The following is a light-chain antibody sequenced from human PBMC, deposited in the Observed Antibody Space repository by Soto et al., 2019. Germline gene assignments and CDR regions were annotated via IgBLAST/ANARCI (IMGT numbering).Light chain of an antibody. J-gene: IGKJ5*01. CDR3: QQYHKWPIT. CDR2: GAS. V-gene: IGKV3-15*01. Sequence: IGVTKSAGTLSLYQGERVTLSCRASQSIKKNLAWYQQKRGQAPRLLIYGASTRATGFPARFSGSGSGTDFTLTIASLQSEDFAVYYCQQYHKWPITFGQGTRLEI. CDR1: QSIKKN.